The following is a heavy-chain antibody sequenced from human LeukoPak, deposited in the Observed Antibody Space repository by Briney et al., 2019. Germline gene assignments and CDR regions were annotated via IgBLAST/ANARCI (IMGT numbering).Heavy chain of an antibody. J-gene: IGHJ4*02. CDR2: ISGSGGST. CDR1: GFTFSSYA. CDR3: ARDSAPTVTDY. V-gene: IGHV3-23*01. D-gene: IGHD4-17*01. Sequence: GSLRLSCAASGFTFSSYAMSWVRQAPGKGLEWVSAISGSGGSTYYADSVKGRFTISRDNSKNSLYLQMNSLRAEDTAVYYCARDSAPTVTDYWGQGTLVTVSS.